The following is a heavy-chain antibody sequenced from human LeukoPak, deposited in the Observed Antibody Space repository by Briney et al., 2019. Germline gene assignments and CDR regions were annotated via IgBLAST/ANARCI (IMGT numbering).Heavy chain of an antibody. D-gene: IGHD1-26*01. CDR2: INPNSGGT. CDR3: ARDLTAVGYNWFDP. J-gene: IGHJ5*02. CDR1: GYTFTGYY. V-gene: IGHV1-2*02. Sequence: ASVKVSCKASGYTFTGYYMHWVRQAPGQGLEWMGWINPNSGGTNYAQKFQGRVTMTRDTSISTAYMELSRLRSDDTAVYYCARDLTAVGYNWFDPRGQGTLVTVSS.